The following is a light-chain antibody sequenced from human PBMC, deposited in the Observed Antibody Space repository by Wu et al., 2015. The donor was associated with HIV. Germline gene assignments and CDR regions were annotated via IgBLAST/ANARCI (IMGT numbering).Light chain of an antibody. CDR1: QSVANNY. J-gene: IGKJ1*01. CDR2: GAS. V-gene: IGKV3-20*01. CDR3: QQYVSSPL. Sequence: EIVLTQSPATLSLSPGERATLSCRASQSVANNYLAWYQQKPGQTPRLLIYGASTRATGIPDRFSGSGSGTDFTLTISRLEPEDSAVYYCQQYVSSPLFGQGTKVEIK.